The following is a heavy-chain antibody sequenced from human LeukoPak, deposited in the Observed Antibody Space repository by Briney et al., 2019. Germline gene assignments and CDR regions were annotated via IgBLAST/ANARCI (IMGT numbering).Heavy chain of an antibody. J-gene: IGHJ3*02. CDR1: GGSISSSSYY. Sequence: PSETLSLTCTVSGGSISSSSYYWGWIRQPPGKGLEWIGSIYYSGSTYYNPSLKSRVTISVDTSKNQFSLKLSSVTAADTAVYYCARLGTGYHSSGQRDAFDIWGQGTMVTVSS. CDR3: ARLGTGYHSSGQRDAFDI. CDR2: IYYSGST. V-gene: IGHV4-39*01. D-gene: IGHD3-22*01.